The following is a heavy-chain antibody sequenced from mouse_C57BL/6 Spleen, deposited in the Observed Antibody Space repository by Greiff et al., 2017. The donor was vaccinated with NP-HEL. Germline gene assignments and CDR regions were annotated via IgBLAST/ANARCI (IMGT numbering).Heavy chain of an antibody. J-gene: IGHJ3*01. D-gene: IGHD1-1*01. CDR1: GYTFTSYW. Sequence: QVQLQQPGAELVKPGASVKLSCKASGYTFTSYWMQWVKQRPGQGLEWIGEIDPSDSYTNYNQKFKGKATLTVDTSSSTAYMQLSSLTSEDSAVYYCARSPYGRGFAYWGQGTLVTVSA. CDR3: ARSPYGRGFAY. V-gene: IGHV1-50*01. CDR2: IDPSDSYT.